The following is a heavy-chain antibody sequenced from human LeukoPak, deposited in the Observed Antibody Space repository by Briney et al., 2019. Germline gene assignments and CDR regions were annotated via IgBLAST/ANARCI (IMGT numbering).Heavy chain of an antibody. CDR3: ARDGLSTSDYSDYHNYFDY. D-gene: IGHD4-11*01. CDR1: GFTFSSYS. J-gene: IGHJ4*02. V-gene: IGHV3-21*01. CDR2: ISGSTTYT. Sequence: GSLILSCAASGFTFSSYSMNWVRQAPGKGLEWVSSISGSTTYTYYADSVKGRFTISRDNAKNSLYLQMNSLRAEDTAVYYCARDGLSTSDYSDYHNYFDYWGQGTLVTVSS.